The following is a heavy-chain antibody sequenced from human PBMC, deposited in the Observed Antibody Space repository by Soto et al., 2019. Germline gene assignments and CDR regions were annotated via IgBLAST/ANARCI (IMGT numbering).Heavy chain of an antibody. D-gene: IGHD3-10*01. CDR3: ATARLLWFGARGAFDI. CDR2: INPSGGST. CDR1: GYTFTSYY. V-gene: IGHV1-46*01. J-gene: IGHJ3*02. Sequence: GASVKVSCKASGYTFTSYYMHWVRQAPGQGLEWMGIINPSGGSTTYAQKFQGRVTMTRDTSTSTVYMELSSLRSEDTAVYYCATARLLWFGARGAFDIWGQGTMVTVSS.